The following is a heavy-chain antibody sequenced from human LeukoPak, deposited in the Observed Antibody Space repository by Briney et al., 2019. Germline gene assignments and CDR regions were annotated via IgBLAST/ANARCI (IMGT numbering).Heavy chain of an antibody. D-gene: IGHD3-3*01. J-gene: IGHJ4*02. Sequence: GASVKVFCKASGYTFTAYYIHWVRQAPGQGLEWMGWINPNSGGTNYAQKFQGRVTMTRDTSIGTAYMEVSRLRSDDTAAYYCARNGEYDFWSGYRTPGPVDYWGQGTLVTVSS. CDR3: ARNGEYDFWSGYRTPGPVDY. V-gene: IGHV1-2*02. CDR1: GYTFTAYY. CDR2: INPNSGGT.